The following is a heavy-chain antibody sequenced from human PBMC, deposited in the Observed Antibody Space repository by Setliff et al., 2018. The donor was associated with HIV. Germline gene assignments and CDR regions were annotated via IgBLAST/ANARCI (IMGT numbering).Heavy chain of an antibody. V-gene: IGHV5-51*01. CDR3: ARARNYDWGMDV. J-gene: IGHJ6*04. D-gene: IGHD3-16*01. Sequence: GESPKISCKASGYSFTGYWVGWVRQMPGKGLEWMGIIYPADSDTRYWPSFEGQVTISADKSISTAYLQWSSLKASDTAMYYCARARNYDWGMDVWGKGTTVTVSS. CDR2: IYPADSDT. CDR1: GYSFTGYW.